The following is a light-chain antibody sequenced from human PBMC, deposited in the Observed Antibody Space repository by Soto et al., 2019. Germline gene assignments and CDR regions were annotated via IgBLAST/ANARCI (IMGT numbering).Light chain of an antibody. CDR3: QQYKTWLT. V-gene: IGKV3-15*01. CDR2: GVA. CDR1: QSVDYN. Sequence: EIVLTQSPATLSVSPGERVTLSCRASQSVDYNLAWYQQKPGQAPRLLIYGVATRATGIPARFSGSASGTEFTLTISSLQSEDFAIYYCQQYKTWLTFGRGTKVDIK. J-gene: IGKJ4*01.